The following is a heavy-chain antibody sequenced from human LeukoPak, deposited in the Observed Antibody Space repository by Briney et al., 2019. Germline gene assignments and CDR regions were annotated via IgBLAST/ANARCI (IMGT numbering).Heavy chain of an antibody. Sequence: ASVKVSCKSSGYTLTSYGISWVRQAPGQGLEWIGWISTNTGYTNYAQRLLGRITMTTDTSTRTAYMELRSLISDDTAVYYCVRDQTHYNWNHWYFDLWGRGTLISVSS. J-gene: IGHJ2*01. CDR3: VRDQTHYNWNHWYFDL. D-gene: IGHD1-20*01. CDR2: ISTNTGYT. V-gene: IGHV1-18*01. CDR1: GYTLTSYG.